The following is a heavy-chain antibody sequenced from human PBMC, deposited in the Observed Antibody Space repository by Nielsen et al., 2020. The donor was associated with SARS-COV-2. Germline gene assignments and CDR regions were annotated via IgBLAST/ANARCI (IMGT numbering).Heavy chain of an antibody. Sequence: SETLSLTCTVSGGSISSGGYYWSWIRQHPGKGLEWIGYIYYSGSTYYNPSLKSRVTISVDTSKNQFSLKLSPVTAADTAVYYCARERVRGYGDYLIRVGMDVWGQGTTVTVSS. CDR1: GGSISSGGYY. CDR3: ARERVRGYGDYLIRVGMDV. V-gene: IGHV4-31*03. J-gene: IGHJ6*02. D-gene: IGHD4-17*01. CDR2: IYYSGST.